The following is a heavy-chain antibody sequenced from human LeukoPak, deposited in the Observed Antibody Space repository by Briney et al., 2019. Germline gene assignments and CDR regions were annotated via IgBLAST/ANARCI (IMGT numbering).Heavy chain of an antibody. CDR3: ARELELRNFDY. Sequence: SETLSLTCAVSGGSISSGGYYWSWIRQHPGKGLEWIGYIYYSGSTYYNPSLKSRVTISVDTSKNQFSLKLSSVTAADTAVYYCARELELRNFDYWGQGTLVTVSS. V-gene: IGHV4-31*11. CDR2: IYYSGST. CDR1: GGSISSGGYY. J-gene: IGHJ4*02. D-gene: IGHD1-7*01.